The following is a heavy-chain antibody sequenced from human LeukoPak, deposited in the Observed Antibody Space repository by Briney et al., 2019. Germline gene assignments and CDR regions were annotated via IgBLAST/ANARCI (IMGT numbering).Heavy chain of an antibody. CDR3: ARDGYSSGWYVRGFDY. CDR2: IIPIFGTA. J-gene: IGHJ4*02. CDR1: GGTFSSYA. V-gene: IGHV1-69*05. D-gene: IGHD6-19*01. Sequence: SVKVSCKASGGTFSSYAISWVRQAPGQGLEWMGRIIPIFGTANYAQKFQGRVTINTDESTSTAYMELSSLRPEDTAVYYCARDGYSSGWYVRGFDYWGQGTLVTVSS.